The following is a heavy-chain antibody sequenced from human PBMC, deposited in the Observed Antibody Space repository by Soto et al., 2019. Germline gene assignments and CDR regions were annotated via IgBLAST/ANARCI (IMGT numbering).Heavy chain of an antibody. J-gene: IGHJ4*02. CDR2: ISYNGSNR. Sequence: QVQLVESGGGVVQPGRSLRLSCVASGFTFTNYAMHWVRQAPGKGLEWVAIISYNGSNRYYADSVKGRFTISRDNSKNTXYLQMXNLXXXDTAVYYCATGGYSSNWNFDYWGQGTLVTVSS. CDR1: GFTFTNYA. CDR3: ATGGYSSNWNFDY. V-gene: IGHV3-30-3*01. D-gene: IGHD6-13*01.